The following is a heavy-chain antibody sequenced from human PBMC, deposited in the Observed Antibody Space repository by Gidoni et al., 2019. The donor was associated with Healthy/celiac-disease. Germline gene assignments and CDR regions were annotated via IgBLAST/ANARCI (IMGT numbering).Heavy chain of an antibody. J-gene: IGHJ4*02. CDR1: GFPFSSYS. V-gene: IGHV3-23*01. D-gene: IGHD3-22*01. CDR3: AKDDWYYYDSSGYHPGASRLGY. CDR2: SSGSGGST. Sequence: EVQLLESGGGLVQPGGSLRLSCAASGFPFSSYSMSWVRQGPGKGLGGVASSSGSGGSTYYADSGKGRFTISRDNSKNTLYLQMNSLRAEDTAVYYCAKDDWYYYDSSGYHPGASRLGYWGQGTLVTVSS.